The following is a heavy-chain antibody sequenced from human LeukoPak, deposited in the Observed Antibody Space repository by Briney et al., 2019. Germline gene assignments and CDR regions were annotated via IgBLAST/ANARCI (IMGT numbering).Heavy chain of an antibody. Sequence: PGGSLRLSCAASGFTFSSYWMHWVRQAPGKGLEWVSYISTSDSTIYYADSVKGRFTISRDNAKSSLYLQMDSLRVEDTGIYYCARDLGTHGGYVDPWGQGTLVTVSS. CDR3: ARDLGTHGGYVDP. CDR1: GFTFSSYW. V-gene: IGHV3-48*04. J-gene: IGHJ5*02. CDR2: ISTSDSTI. D-gene: IGHD6-19*01.